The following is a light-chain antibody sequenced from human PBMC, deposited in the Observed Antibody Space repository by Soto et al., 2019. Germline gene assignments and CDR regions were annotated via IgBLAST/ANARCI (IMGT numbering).Light chain of an antibody. J-gene: IGKJ1*01. V-gene: IGKV1D-8*01. CDR1: RGSSSY. Sequence: VIWMTQSPSLLSASTGDIVTISCRMSRGSSSYLPGYQQKPWKAPDLLIDAASTLQSGVPSRLSGSRSGTDFTLTITCRQSDDVATYYCQQYYSFPLTFGQGTPVEIK. CDR3: QQYYSFPLT. CDR2: AAS.